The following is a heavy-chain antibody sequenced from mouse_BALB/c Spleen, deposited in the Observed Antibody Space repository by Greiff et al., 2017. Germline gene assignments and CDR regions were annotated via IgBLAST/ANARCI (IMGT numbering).Heavy chain of an antibody. J-gene: IGHJ4*01. CDR1: GFTFSSYY. CDR2: INSNGGST. V-gene: IGHV5-6-2*01. CDR3: ARREGDAMDY. Sequence: EVQLVESGGGLVKLGGSLKLSCAASGFTFSSYYMSWVRQTPEKRLELVAAINSNGGSTYYPDTVKGRFTISRDNAKNTLYLQMSSLKSEDTALYYCARREGDAMDYWGQGTSVTVSS.